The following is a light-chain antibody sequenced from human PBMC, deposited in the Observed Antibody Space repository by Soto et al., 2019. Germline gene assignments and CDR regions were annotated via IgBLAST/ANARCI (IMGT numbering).Light chain of an antibody. CDR3: QQYDDLPIT. CDR2: DAS. CDR1: QDISHY. Sequence: DIQMTQSASTLSASLGDTVTITCEASQDISHYLNWYQQKPGKALKLLIYDASNLHPGVPSRFRGSGSGTEFSFNITSLQTEDVATYYCQQYDDLPITFGQGTRLEIK. V-gene: IGKV1-33*01. J-gene: IGKJ5*01.